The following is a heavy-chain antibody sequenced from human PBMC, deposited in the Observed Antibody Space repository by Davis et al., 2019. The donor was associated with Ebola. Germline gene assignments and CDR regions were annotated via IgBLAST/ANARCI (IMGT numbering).Heavy chain of an antibody. CDR1: GFTFSGSA. CDR3: TMNIPAAMGGMDV. D-gene: IGHD2-2*01. CDR2: IRSKANSYAT. J-gene: IGHJ6*02. Sequence: GGSLRLSCAASGFTFSGSAMHWVRQASGNGLEWVGRIRSKANSYATAYAASVKGRFTISRDDSKNTAYLQMNSLKTEDTAVYYCTMNIPAAMGGMDVWGQGTTVTVSS. V-gene: IGHV3-73*01.